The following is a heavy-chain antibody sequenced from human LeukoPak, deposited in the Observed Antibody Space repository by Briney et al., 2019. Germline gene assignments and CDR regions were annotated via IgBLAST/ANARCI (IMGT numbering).Heavy chain of an antibody. V-gene: IGHV1-8*03. CDR1: GYTFTSYD. Sequence: ASVKVSCKASGYTFTSYDINWVRQATGQGLEWMGWMNPNRGNTGYAQKFQGRVTITRNTSISTAYMELSSLRSEDTAVYYCARARRGYSLYYYYMDVWGKGTTVTVSS. D-gene: IGHD5-18*01. J-gene: IGHJ6*03. CDR3: ARARRGYSLYYYYMDV. CDR2: MNPNRGNT.